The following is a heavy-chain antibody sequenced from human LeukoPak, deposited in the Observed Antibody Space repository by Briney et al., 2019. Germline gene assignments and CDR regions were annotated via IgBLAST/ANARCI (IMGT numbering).Heavy chain of an antibody. CDR1: GGSISSYY. J-gene: IGHJ5*02. D-gene: IGHD2-2*02. CDR3: ARGGCSSTSCYKPNWFDP. CDR2: IYYSGST. V-gene: IGHV4-59*01. Sequence: SETLSLTCTVSGGSISSYYWSWIRQPPGKGLEWIGYIYYSGSTNYNPSLKSRVTISVDTSKNQFSLKLSSVTAADTAVYYCARGGCSSTSCYKPNWFDPWGQGTLVTVSS.